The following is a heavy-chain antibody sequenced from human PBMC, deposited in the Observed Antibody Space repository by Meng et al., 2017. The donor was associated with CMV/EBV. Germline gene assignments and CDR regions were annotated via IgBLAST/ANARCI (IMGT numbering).Heavy chain of an antibody. CDR3: ARDERNYGMDV. CDR1: GYTFTGYN. Sequence: CRASGYTFTGYNMHWVRQAPGQGLGWMGWINPNSGGTSYAQKFQGWVTMTRDTSISTAYMELSRLRSDDTAVYYCARDERNYGMDVWGQGTTVTVSS. J-gene: IGHJ6*02. V-gene: IGHV1-2*04. CDR2: INPNSGGT. D-gene: IGHD1-1*01.